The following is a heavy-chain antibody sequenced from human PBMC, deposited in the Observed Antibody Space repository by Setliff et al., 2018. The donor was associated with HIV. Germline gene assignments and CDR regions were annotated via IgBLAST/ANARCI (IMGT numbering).Heavy chain of an antibody. D-gene: IGHD3-16*02. CDR1: GGTFSSYA. J-gene: IGHJ4*02. Sequence: GASVKVSCKASGGTFSSYAISWARQAPGQGLEWMGGIIPILGIANYAQKFQGRVTITADESTSTAYMELSSLRSEDTAVYYCAGDVWGSYRSFDYWGQGTLVTVSS. V-gene: IGHV1-69*10. CDR2: IIPILGIA. CDR3: AGDVWGSYRSFDY.